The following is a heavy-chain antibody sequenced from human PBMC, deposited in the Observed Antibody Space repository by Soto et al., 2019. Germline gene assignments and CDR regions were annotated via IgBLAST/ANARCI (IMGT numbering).Heavy chain of an antibody. CDR2: IITIFGTP. J-gene: IGHJ6*02. CDR3: ERARVVADPSDGYSYCGLDV. D-gene: IGHD5-12*01. Sequence: QVQLVQSGAEVKKPGSSVKVSCKASGGTFSNYSINWVRQAPGQGLQWMGGIITIFGTPDYAQTFHGRVTITADEATSTAYMAMSSLRSEDTDLYYCERARVVADPSDGYSYCGLDVWGQGNTVTVSS. CDR1: GGTFSNYS. V-gene: IGHV1-69*01.